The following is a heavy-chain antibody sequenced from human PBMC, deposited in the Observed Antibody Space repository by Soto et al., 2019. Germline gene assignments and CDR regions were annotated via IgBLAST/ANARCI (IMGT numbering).Heavy chain of an antibody. V-gene: IGHV4-4*02. J-gene: IGHJ3*02. CDR1: GDSISSSYW. CDR2: MYHSGNT. CDR3: ARLHMIMFGSHVSTPFDI. Sequence: QVQLQESGPGLVKPSGTLSLTCAVSGDSISSSYWWRWVRQPPGKGLEWIGEMYHSGNTNYNPSLKSRVTISADKSNNQFLLDLTSVTAADTAVYYCARLHMIMFGSHVSTPFDIWGQATMVTVSS. D-gene: IGHD3-16*01.